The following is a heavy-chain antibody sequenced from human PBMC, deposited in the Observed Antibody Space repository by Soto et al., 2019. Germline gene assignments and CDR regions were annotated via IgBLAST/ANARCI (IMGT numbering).Heavy chain of an antibody. CDR1: GGTFSSHA. Sequence: QLQLVQSGAEVKKPGSSVKVSCKASGGTFSSHAISWVRQAPGQGLEWMGGIIPIFGTAKYAQNFQGRVTITADESTSTANMELSSLRSEDTAVYYCARGLRLGELAFSYWGQGTLVTVSS. J-gene: IGHJ4*01. V-gene: IGHV1-69*01. CDR3: ARGLRLGELAFSY. D-gene: IGHD3-16*02. CDR2: IIPIFGTA.